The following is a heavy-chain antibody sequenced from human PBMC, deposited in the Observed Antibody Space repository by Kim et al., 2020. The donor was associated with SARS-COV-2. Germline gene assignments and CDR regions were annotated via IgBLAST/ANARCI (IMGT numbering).Heavy chain of an antibody. J-gene: IGHJ4*02. CDR1: GYSFTSYW. D-gene: IGHD2-15*01. CDR2: IDPSDSYT. V-gene: IGHV5-10-1*01. Sequence: GESLKISCKGSGYSFTSYWISWVRQMPGKGLEWMGRIDPSDSYTNYSPSFQGHVTISADKSISTAYLQWSSLKASDTAMYYCAIIVVVVAATKQVDYWGQGTLVTVSS. CDR3: AIIVVVVAATKQVDY.